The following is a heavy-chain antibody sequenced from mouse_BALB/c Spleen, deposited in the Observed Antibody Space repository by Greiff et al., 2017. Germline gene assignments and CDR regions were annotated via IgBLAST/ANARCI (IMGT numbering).Heavy chain of an antibody. Sequence: QVQLQQSGPGLVAPSQSLSITCTVSGFSLTGYGVNWVRQPPGKGLEWLGMIWGDGSTDYNSALKSRLSISKDNSKSQVFLKMNSLQTDDTARYYCARDDGYDAYAMDYWGQGTSVTVSS. D-gene: IGHD2-2*01. CDR3: ARDDGYDAYAMDY. V-gene: IGHV2-6-7*01. CDR1: GFSLTGYG. CDR2: IWGDGST. J-gene: IGHJ4*01.